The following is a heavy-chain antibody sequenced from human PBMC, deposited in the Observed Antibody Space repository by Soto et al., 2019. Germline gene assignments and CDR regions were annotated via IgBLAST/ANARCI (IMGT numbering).Heavy chain of an antibody. V-gene: IGHV3-48*03. CDR2: IHPSGQPI. Sequence: GGSLRLSCAISGFTFSSSEMYWVRQAPGKGLEWISYIHPSGQPIFYADSVKGRFTISRDNANNSVFLQMNSLRAEDTAVYYCARRASRWGQGTMVTVSS. J-gene: IGHJ3*01. D-gene: IGHD1-26*01. CDR1: GFTFSSSE. CDR3: ARRASR.